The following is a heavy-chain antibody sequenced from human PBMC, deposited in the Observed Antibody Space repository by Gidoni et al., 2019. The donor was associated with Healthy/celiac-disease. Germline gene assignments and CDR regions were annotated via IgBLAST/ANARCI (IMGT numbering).Heavy chain of an antibody. CDR3: ARGRITMVRGVIITALAFDY. Sequence: QVQLQESGPGLVKPSQTLSLTCTVSGGSISSGGYYWSWIRQHPGKGLEWIGYIYYSESTYYNPSLKSRVTISVDTSKNQFSRKLSSVTAADTAVYYWARGRITMVRGVIITALAFDYWGQGTLVTVSS. J-gene: IGHJ4*02. CDR1: GGSISSGGYY. D-gene: IGHD3-10*01. V-gene: IGHV4-31*03. CDR2: IYYSEST.